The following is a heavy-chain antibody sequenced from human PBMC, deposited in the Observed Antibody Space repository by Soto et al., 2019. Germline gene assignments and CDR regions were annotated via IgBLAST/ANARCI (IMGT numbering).Heavy chain of an antibody. D-gene: IGHD3-10*01. CDR2: IYYSGST. J-gene: IGHJ4*02. Sequence: XXTLSLTCTVSGGSISSSSYSWGCLRQPPGKGLEWIGSIYYSGSTYYNPSLKSRVTISVDTSKNQFSLKLSSVTAADTAVYYCARRDLPMVRGVIDYWGQGTLVTVSS. CDR1: GGSISSSSYS. CDR3: ARRDLPMVRGVIDY. V-gene: IGHV4-39*01.